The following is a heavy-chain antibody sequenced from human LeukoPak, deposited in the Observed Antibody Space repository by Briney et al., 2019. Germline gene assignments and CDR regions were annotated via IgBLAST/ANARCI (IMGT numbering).Heavy chain of an antibody. CDR2: MNPNSGNT. CDR1: GYTFTSYD. CDR3: AREGSGWYGHYFDY. D-gene: IGHD6-19*01. V-gene: IGHV1-8*01. J-gene: IGHJ4*02. Sequence: ASVKVSCKASGYTFTSYDINWVRQATGQGLEWMGWMNPNSGNTGYAQKLQGRVTMTTDTSTSTAYMELRSLRSDDTAVYYCAREGSGWYGHYFDYWGQGTLVTVSS.